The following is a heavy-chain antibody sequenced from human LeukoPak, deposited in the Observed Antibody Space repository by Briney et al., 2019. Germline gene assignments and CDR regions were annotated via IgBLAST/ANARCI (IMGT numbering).Heavy chain of an antibody. Sequence: GGSLRLSCAASGFTFSSYWRSWVRQAPGKGLEWVANIKQDGSEKYYVDSVKGRFTISRDNAKNSLYLQMNSLRAEDTAVYYCAREKGAARRMVYYYYGMDVWGQGTTVTVSS. D-gene: IGHD6-6*01. CDR1: GFTFSSYW. J-gene: IGHJ6*02. CDR2: IKQDGSEK. V-gene: IGHV3-7*01. CDR3: AREKGAARRMVYYYYGMDV.